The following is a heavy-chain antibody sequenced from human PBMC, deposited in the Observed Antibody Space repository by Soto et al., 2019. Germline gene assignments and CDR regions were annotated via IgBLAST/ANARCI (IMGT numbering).Heavy chain of an antibody. D-gene: IGHD1-1*01. Sequence: GGSLRLSCAASGFTFSSHSMNWVRQAPGKGLEWVSYISRGSSAKYYADSVKGRFTISRDNAKNSLYVQMNSLRDEDTAVYYCARDSGRGYGMDVWGQGTTVTVSS. J-gene: IGHJ6*02. V-gene: IGHV3-48*02. CDR1: GFTFSSHS. CDR2: ISRGSSAK. CDR3: ARDSGRGYGMDV.